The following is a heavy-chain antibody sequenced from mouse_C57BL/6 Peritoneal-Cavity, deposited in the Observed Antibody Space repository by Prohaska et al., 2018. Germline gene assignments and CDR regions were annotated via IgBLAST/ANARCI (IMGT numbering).Heavy chain of an antibody. Sequence: EVKLEESGGGLVQPGGSMKLSCAASGFTFSDAWMDWVRQSPENGLEWVAEIRNKANNHATYYAESVKGRFTISRDDSKSSVYLQMNSLRAEDTGIYYCTHSSGYVDYWGQGTTLTVSS. CDR1: GFTFSDAW. D-gene: IGHD3-2*02. CDR2: IRNKANNHAT. J-gene: IGHJ2*01. V-gene: IGHV6-6*01. CDR3: THSSGYVDY.